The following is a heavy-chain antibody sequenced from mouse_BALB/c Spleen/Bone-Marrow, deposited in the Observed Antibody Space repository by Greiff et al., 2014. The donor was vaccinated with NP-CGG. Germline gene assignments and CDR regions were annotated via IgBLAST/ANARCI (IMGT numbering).Heavy chain of an antibody. CDR3: ARGGDNFAWFAY. J-gene: IGHJ3*01. Sequence: VKLMESGAELVTPGASVKLPCKASGYTFTTYWMHWVKQRPGHGLEWIGQVDPSDGYTNYSQMFKGKATLTVDKSSSTAYMQLSSLSSEDSAVYYCARGGDNFAWFAYWGQGTLVTVSA. D-gene: IGHD1-3*01. V-gene: IGHV1-69*02. CDR2: VDPSDGYT. CDR1: GYTFTTYW.